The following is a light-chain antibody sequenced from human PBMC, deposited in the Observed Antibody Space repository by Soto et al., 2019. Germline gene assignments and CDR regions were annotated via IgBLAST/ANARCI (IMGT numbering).Light chain of an antibody. Sequence: EMVMAQYPSTLSLSQGERVTLSCRASQSINNNLAWYQQKPGQAPRLLIYAASTGATGLPVRFGGSGSRTEFTLTITSLQSEDFAVYHCQQYNDWPWTFGQGTKVAIK. J-gene: IGKJ1*01. V-gene: IGKV3-15*01. CDR1: QSINNN. CDR2: AAS. CDR3: QQYNDWPWT.